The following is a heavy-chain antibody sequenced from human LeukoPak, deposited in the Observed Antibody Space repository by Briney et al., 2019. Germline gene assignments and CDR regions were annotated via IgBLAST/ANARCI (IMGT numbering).Heavy chain of an antibody. V-gene: IGHV4-59*08. CDR1: GGSISSYY. CDR3: ARRFVVALDY. Sequence: SETLSLTCTVSGGSISSYYWSWIRQPPGKGLEWTGYIYYSGSTNYNPSLKSRVTISVDTSKNQFSLKLSSVTAADTAVYYFARRFVVALDYGGQGTLVTVSS. D-gene: IGHD2-15*01. J-gene: IGHJ4*02. CDR2: IYYSGST.